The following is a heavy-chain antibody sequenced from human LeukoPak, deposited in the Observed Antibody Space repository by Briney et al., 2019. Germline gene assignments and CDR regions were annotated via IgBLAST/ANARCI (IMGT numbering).Heavy chain of an antibody. CDR3: ATGVHGIVAAGDYYFDY. J-gene: IGHJ4*02. Sequence: PSETLSLTCTVSGGSISSSSFYWGWIRQPPGKGLEWIGSIYYSGRTYYNPSLKSRVTISVDTSKNQFSLKLSSVTAADTAVYYCATGVHGIVAAGDYYFDYWGQGTLVTVSS. V-gene: IGHV4-39*07. CDR2: IYYSGRT. CDR1: GGSISSSSFY. D-gene: IGHD6-13*01.